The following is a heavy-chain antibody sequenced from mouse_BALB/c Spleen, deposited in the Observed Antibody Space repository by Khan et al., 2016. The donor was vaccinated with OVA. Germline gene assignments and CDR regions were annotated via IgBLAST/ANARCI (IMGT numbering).Heavy chain of an antibody. CDR3: TRDRIDY. Sequence: VQLQESGAELAKPGASVKMSCKASGYTFTTYWMHWVKQRPGQGLEWIGYINPTSGYTDYNETFKDRATLSADKSSSTAYMQLISLTSEDSAVYYCTRDRIDYWGQGTTLTVSS. J-gene: IGHJ2*01. V-gene: IGHV1-7*01. CDR2: INPTSGYT. CDR1: GYTFTTYW.